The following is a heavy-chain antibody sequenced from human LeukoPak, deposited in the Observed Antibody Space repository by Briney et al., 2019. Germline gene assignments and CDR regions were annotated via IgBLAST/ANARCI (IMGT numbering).Heavy chain of an antibody. CDR2: IRSRANTYAT. J-gene: IGHJ3*02. D-gene: IGHD6-13*01. CDR1: GFTFSDSA. V-gene: IGHV3-73*01. CDR3: AKIISRSSSWYKAFDI. Sequence: GGSLRLSCAASGFTFSDSAMHWVRQASGKGLEWVGRIRSRANTYATTYAASVRGRFTISRDDSKNTAYLQMNSLKTEDTAVYYCAKIISRSSSWYKAFDIWGQGTMVTVSS.